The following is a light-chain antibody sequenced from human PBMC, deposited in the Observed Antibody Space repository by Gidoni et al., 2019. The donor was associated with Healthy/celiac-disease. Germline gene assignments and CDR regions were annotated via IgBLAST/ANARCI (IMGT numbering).Light chain of an antibody. V-gene: IGKV3-11*01. J-gene: IGKJ5*01. CDR1: QSVSSY. Sequence: TQSPATLSLSPGERATLSCRASQSVSSYLAWYQQKPGQAPRLLIYDASNMATGIPARFSGSGSGTDFTLTISSLEPEDFAVYYCQQRSNWPPTFGQGTRLEIK. CDR2: DAS. CDR3: QQRSNWPPT.